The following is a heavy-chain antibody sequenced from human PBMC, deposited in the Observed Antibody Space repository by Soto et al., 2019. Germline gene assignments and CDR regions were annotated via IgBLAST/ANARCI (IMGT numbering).Heavy chain of an antibody. CDR1: GYTFTSYG. V-gene: IGHV1-18*01. CDR2: ISAYNGNT. CDR3: ARGITSRLVFYYYYMDV. J-gene: IGHJ6*03. Sequence: ASVKVSCKASGYTFTSYGISWVRQAPGQGLEWMGWISAYNGNTNYAQKLQGRVTMTTDTSTSTAYMELRSLRSDDTAVYYCARGITSRLVFYYYYMDVWGFGTTVTVSS.